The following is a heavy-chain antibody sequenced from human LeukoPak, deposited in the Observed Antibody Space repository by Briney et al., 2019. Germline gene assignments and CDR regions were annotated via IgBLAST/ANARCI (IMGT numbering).Heavy chain of an antibody. J-gene: IGHJ2*01. CDR3: AKDDYGDYDRLYWYLDL. D-gene: IGHD4-17*01. CDR1: GFTFSSYA. CDR2: ISGSGGST. Sequence: PGGSLRLSCAASGFTFSSYAMSWVRQAPGKGLEWVSAISGSGGSTYYADSVKGRFTISRDNSKNTLYLQMNSLRAEDTAVYYCAKDDYGDYDRLYWYLDLWGRGTLVTVSS. V-gene: IGHV3-23*01.